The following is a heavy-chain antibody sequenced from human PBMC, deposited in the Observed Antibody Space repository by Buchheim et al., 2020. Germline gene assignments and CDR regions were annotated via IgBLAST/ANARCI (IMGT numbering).Heavy chain of an antibody. V-gene: IGHV3-48*01. CDR1: GFTFSSYS. Sequence: EVQLVESGGGLVQPGGSLRLSCAASGFTFSSYSMNWVRQAPGKGLEWVSYISSSSSTIYYADSVKGRLTIFRENAKKSLYLQMNSLRAEDTAVYYCARKGATTGFDYWGQGTL. CDR2: ISSSSSTI. J-gene: IGHJ4*02. CDR3: ARKGATTGFDY. D-gene: IGHD1-26*01.